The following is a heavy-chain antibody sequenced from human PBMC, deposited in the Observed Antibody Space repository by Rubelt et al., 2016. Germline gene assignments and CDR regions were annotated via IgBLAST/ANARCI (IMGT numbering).Heavy chain of an antibody. CDR2: ISWNSGSI. J-gene: IGHJ3*02. D-gene: IGHD3-10*01. CDR3: ARTYYYGSGDAFDI. CDR1: GFTFDDYA. V-gene: IGHV3-9*01. Sequence: LVESGGGLVQPGRSLRLSCAASGFTFDDYAMHWVRQAPGKGLEWVSGISWNSGSIGYADSVKGRFTISRDNAKNSLYLQMNSLRAEDTDVYYCARTYYYGSGDAFDIWGQGTMVTVSS.